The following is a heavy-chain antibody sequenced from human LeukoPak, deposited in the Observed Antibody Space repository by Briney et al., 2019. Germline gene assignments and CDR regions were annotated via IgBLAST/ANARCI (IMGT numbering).Heavy chain of an antibody. Sequence: PGGSLRLSCAASGFKFRNYAMHWVRQAPGKGLEWVAVSSYDGSNKHYADSVKGRYTISKDNSNNTVHLQMNSLRAEDTAVYYCARDDRVFGVFIFDYNYAMDVWGQGTTVTVSS. J-gene: IGHJ6*02. CDR2: SSYDGSNK. V-gene: IGHV3-30-3*01. CDR3: ARDDRVFGVFIFDYNYAMDV. D-gene: IGHD3-3*01. CDR1: GFKFRNYA.